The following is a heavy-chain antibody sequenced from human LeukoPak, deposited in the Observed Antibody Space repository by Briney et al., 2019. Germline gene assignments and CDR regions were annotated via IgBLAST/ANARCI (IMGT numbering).Heavy chain of an antibody. CDR3: ARGPVVVPAANPNWFDP. Sequence: ASVKVSCKASGGTFSSYAISWVRQAPGQGLEWMGGIIPIFGTANYAQKFQGRVTITTDESTSTAYMELSSLRSEDTAVYYCARGPVVVPAANPNWFDPWGQGTLVTVSS. CDR1: GGTFSSYA. D-gene: IGHD2-2*01. CDR2: IIPIFGTA. J-gene: IGHJ5*02. V-gene: IGHV1-69*05.